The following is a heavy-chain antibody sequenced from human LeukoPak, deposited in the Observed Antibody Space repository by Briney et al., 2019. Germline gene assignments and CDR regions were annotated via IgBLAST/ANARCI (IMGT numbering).Heavy chain of an antibody. CDR2: IYYSGST. J-gene: IGHJ4*02. CDR1: GFTFSRHW. V-gene: IGHV4-39*01. CDR3: ARTQEHGSSTSCFDY. D-gene: IGHD2-2*01. Sequence: PGGSLRLSCAASGFTFSRHWMGWVRQPPGKGLEWIGSIYYSGSTYYNPSLKSRVTISVDTSKNQFSLKLSSVTAADTAVYYCARTQEHGSSTSCFDYWGQGTLVTVSS.